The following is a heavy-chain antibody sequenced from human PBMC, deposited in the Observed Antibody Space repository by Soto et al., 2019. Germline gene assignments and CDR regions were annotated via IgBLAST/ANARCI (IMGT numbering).Heavy chain of an antibody. Sequence: QLQLQESGSGLVKPSQTLSLTCAVSGGSISSGGYSWSWIRQPPGKGLEWIGYIYHSGSTYYNPSLKSRVTISVDRSKNQFSLKLSSVTAADTAVYYCARDPYGDYARTLGAFDIWGQGTMVTVSS. CDR3: ARDPYGDYARTLGAFDI. J-gene: IGHJ3*02. D-gene: IGHD4-17*01. CDR2: IYHSGST. CDR1: GGSISSGGYS. V-gene: IGHV4-30-2*01.